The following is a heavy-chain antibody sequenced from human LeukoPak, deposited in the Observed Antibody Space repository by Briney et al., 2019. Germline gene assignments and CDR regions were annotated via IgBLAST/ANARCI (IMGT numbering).Heavy chain of an antibody. Sequence: PSQTLSLTCTVSGGSISSGDYYWSWIRQPPGKGLEWIGYIYYSGSTYYNPSLKSRLNMSVDTSNNQFSLMLTSVTAADTAVYYCARGPPIQLWLLYFYYYMDIWGRGTTVTVSS. V-gene: IGHV4-30-4*08. D-gene: IGHD5-18*01. CDR2: IYYSGST. CDR1: GGSISSGDYY. CDR3: ARGPPIQLWLLYFYYYMDI. J-gene: IGHJ6*03.